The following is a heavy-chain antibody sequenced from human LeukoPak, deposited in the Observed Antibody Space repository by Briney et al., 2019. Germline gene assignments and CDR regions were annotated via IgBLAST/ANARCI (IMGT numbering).Heavy chain of an antibody. D-gene: IGHD2-2*01. J-gene: IGHJ5*02. Sequence: GGSLRLSCAASGFTFSSYSMNWVRQAPGKGLEWVSSISSSSSYIYYADLVKGRFTISRDNAKNSLYLQMNSLRAEDTAVYYCARDLDYYATDQWGQGTLVTVSS. CDR1: GFTFSSYS. CDR2: ISSSSSYI. CDR3: ARDLDYYATDQ. V-gene: IGHV3-21*01.